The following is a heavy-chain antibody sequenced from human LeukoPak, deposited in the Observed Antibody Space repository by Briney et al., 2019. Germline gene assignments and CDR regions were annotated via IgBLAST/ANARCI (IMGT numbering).Heavy chain of an antibody. CDR3: ANGDYYDSGGYDYYYYMDA. CDR2: IYYSGNT. V-gene: IGHV4-59*08. Sequence: ASETLSLTCTVSGGSMSSYYWSWLRQPPGKGLEWIAYIYYSGNTNYNPSLKSRVTVSLDTSKNQFSLRLTSVTATDTAVYYCANGDYYDSGGYDYYYYMDAWGKGTTVTVAS. D-gene: IGHD3-22*01. J-gene: IGHJ6*03. CDR1: GGSMSSYY.